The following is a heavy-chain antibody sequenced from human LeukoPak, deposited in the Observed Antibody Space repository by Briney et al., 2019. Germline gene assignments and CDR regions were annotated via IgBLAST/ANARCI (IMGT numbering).Heavy chain of an antibody. V-gene: IGHV1-18*01. CDR2: IGTYGGDT. D-gene: IGHD3-22*01. Sequence: GASMKVSCKATSRISWVRQAPGQGLEWMGWIGTYGGDTYYAQKFQGRITVTTDTSTSTVYMELRNLRSDDTAVYYCARDLWNFYDDSGFNRDFDSWGQGTLVTVSS. J-gene: IGHJ5*01. CDR3: ARDLWNFYDDSGFNRDFDS. CDR1: TSR.